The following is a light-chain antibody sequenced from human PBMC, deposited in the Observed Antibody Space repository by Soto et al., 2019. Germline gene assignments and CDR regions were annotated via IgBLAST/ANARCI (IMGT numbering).Light chain of an antibody. CDR1: SSNIGAGYD. J-gene: IGLJ3*02. CDR3: PSYDSSLSGWV. CDR2: GNS. Sequence: QSVLTQPPSVSGAPGQRVTISCTGSSSNIGAGYDVHWYQQLPGTAPKLLIYGNSNRPSGVPDRFSGSKSGTSASLAITCLRAEAEADYYCPSYDSSLSGWVFGGGTKLTVL. V-gene: IGLV1-40*01.